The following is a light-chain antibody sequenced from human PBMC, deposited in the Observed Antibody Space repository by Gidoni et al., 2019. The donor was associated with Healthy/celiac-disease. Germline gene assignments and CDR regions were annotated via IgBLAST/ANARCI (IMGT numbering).Light chain of an antibody. CDR2: AAS. Sequence: IQPTQTPSSLSASVGDRVTITCRASQSISSYLNWYQQKPGKAPKLLIYAASSLQSGVPSRFSGSGSGTDFTLTISSLQPEDFATYYGQQSYSTPNTFGQGTKLEIK. CDR3: QQSYSTPNT. CDR1: QSISSY. V-gene: IGKV1-39*01. J-gene: IGKJ2*01.